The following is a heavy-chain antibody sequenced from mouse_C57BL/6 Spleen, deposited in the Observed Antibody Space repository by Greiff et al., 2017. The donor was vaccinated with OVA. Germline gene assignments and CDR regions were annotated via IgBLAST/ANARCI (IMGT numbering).Heavy chain of an antibody. V-gene: IGHV1-39*01. CDR3: ARTGSNPHYFDY. J-gene: IGHJ2*01. Sequence: VHVKQSGPELVKPGASVKISCKASGYSFTDYNMNWVKQSNGKSLEWIGVINPNYGTTSYNQKFKGKATLTVDQSSSTAYMQLNSLTSEDSAVYYCARTGSNPHYFDYWGQGTTLTVSS. CDR2: INPNYGTT. CDR1: GYSFTDYN. D-gene: IGHD2-5*01.